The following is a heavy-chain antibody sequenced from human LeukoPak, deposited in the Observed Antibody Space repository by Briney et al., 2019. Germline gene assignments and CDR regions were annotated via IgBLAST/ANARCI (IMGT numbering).Heavy chain of an antibody. D-gene: IGHD5-18*01. V-gene: IGHV3-11*04. J-gene: IGHJ6*03. Sequence: TPGGSLRLSCAASGFTFSDYYMSWIRQAPGKGLEWVSHISNSGYTTYYADAVKGRFSISRDNAKNSLYLQMNSLRAEDTALYYCARGFSYGNSYYFYYMDVWGKGTTVTVSS. CDR3: ARGFSYGNSYYFYYMDV. CDR2: ISNSGYTT. CDR1: GFTFSDYY.